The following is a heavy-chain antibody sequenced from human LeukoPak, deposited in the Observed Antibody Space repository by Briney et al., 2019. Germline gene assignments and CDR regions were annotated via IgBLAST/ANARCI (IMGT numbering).Heavy chain of an antibody. Sequence: ASVKVSCKASGYTFTSFFMHWVRQAPGQGLEWMGIINPRGGSATSAQRFQGRLTMTRDTSTSTVYMELSSLTSEDTAVYYCARDYRSSGSLTTFDSWGQGTLVTVSS. D-gene: IGHD3-10*01. V-gene: IGHV1-46*01. CDR1: GYTFTSFF. CDR2: INPRGGSA. CDR3: ARDYRSSGSLTTFDS. J-gene: IGHJ4*02.